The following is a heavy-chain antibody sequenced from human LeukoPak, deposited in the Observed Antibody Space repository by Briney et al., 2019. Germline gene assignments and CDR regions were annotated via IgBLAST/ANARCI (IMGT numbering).Heavy chain of an antibody. Sequence: GASVKVSCKASGGTFSSYAISWVRQAPGQGLEXXXXXXXXXXXANYAQKLQGRVTITADESTSTAYMELSSLRSEDAAVYYCARDPRKLLRYFDWLNAGNWFDPWGQGTLVTVSS. CDR3: ARDPRKLLRYFDWLNAGNWFDP. J-gene: IGHJ5*02. V-gene: IGHV1-69*13. CDR2: XXXXXXXA. D-gene: IGHD3-9*01. CDR1: GGTFSSYA.